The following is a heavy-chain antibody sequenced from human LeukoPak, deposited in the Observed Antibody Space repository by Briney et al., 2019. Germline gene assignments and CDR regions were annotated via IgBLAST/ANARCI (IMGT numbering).Heavy chain of an antibody. Sequence: SETLSLTCAVYGGSLSGYYWSWIRQPPGKGLEWIGEINHSGSTNYNPSLKSRVTISVDTSKNQFSLKLSSVTAADTAVYYCVTYYYDSSGYYFDYWGQGTLVTVSS. J-gene: IGHJ4*02. CDR1: GGSLSGYY. D-gene: IGHD3-22*01. V-gene: IGHV4-34*01. CDR3: VTYYYDSSGYYFDY. CDR2: INHSGST.